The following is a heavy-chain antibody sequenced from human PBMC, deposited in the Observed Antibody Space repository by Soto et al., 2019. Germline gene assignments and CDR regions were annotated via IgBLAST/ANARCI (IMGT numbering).Heavy chain of an antibody. CDR1: GGSISSGGYY. CDR2: IYYSGST. CDR3: ARVEHDYGDYYSDEGYGMDV. J-gene: IGHJ6*02. V-gene: IGHV4-31*03. Sequence: QVQLQESGPGLVKPSQTLSLTCTVSGGSISSGGYYWSWIRQHPGKGLEWIGYIYYSGSTYYNPSLKSRVTISVATSKNQFPLKLSSVTAADTAVYYCARVEHDYGDYYSDEGYGMDVWGQGTTVTVSS. D-gene: IGHD4-17*01.